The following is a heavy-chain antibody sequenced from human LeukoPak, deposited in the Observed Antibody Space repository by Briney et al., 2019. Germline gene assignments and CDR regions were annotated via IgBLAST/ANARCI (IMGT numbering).Heavy chain of an antibody. D-gene: IGHD6-6*01. CDR3: ARGGTARPYYYYGLDV. J-gene: IGHJ6*02. V-gene: IGHV3-53*01. CDR1: GFTVSSNY. CDR2: IYSGGST. Sequence: GGSLRLSCAASGFTVSSNYMSWVRQAPGKGLEWVSVIYSGGSTYYADSVKGRFTISRDNSKNTLYLQMNSLRAGDTAVCYCARGGTARPYYYYGLDVWGQGTTVTVSS.